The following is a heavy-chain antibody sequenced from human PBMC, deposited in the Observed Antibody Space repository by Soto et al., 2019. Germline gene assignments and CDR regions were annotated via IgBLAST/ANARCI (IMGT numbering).Heavy chain of an antibody. J-gene: IGHJ4*02. CDR1: GFIFSNYG. CDR3: SREITGNYGSFDF. CDR2: IYYDGGNK. Sequence: GGSVRLSCAASGFIFSNYGMHWVRQAPGKGLEWVAVIYYDGGNKFYADSVKGRFTISRDNSKNTVDLQMNSLSADDTAVYFCSREITGNYGSFDFWCPGTLVTVSS. D-gene: IGHD3-10*01. V-gene: IGHV3-30*12.